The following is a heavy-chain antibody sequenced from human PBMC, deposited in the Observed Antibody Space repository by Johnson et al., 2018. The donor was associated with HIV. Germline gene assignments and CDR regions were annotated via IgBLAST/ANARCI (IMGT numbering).Heavy chain of an antibody. Sequence: QVQLVESGGGLVKPGGSLRLSCAASGFTFSDYYMSWIRQAPGKGLEWVSYISSSGSTIYYADSVKGRFTISRDNAKNSLHLQMNSLRAEDTAMYFCGCAGGYEWAGVFDMWGQGTMVTVSS. J-gene: IGHJ3*02. V-gene: IGHV3-11*01. CDR3: GCAGGYEWAGVFDM. D-gene: IGHD5-12*01. CDR1: GFTFSDYY. CDR2: ISSSGSTI.